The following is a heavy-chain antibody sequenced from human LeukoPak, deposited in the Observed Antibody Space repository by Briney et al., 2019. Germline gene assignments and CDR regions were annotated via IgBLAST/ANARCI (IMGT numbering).Heavy chain of an antibody. CDR3: ARGSFDSSGYYVFDY. Sequence: MTSETLSLTCTVSGDSITRNYWSWIRQPAGKGLEWIGRIYNSGNTNYSPSLESRVTMSTDTSKNQFSLKLTSVTAADTVVYYCARGSFDSSGYYVFDYWGQGTLVTVSS. D-gene: IGHD3-22*01. CDR2: IYNSGNT. CDR1: GDSITRNY. V-gene: IGHV4-4*07. J-gene: IGHJ4*02.